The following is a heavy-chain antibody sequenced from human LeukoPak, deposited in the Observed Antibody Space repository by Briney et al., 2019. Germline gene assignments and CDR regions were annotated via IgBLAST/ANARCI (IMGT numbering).Heavy chain of an antibody. D-gene: IGHD2-2*01. CDR2: INPNSGGT. Sequence: ASVKVSCKASGYTFTGYYMHWVRQAPGQGLEWMGWINPNSGGTNYAQKFQGWVTMTRDTSISTAYMELSRLRSDDTAVYYCARAPTAATVVPAATYYYYGMDVWGQGTTVTVSS. V-gene: IGHV1-2*04. CDR1: GYTFTGYY. CDR3: ARAPTAATVVPAATYYYYGMDV. J-gene: IGHJ6*02.